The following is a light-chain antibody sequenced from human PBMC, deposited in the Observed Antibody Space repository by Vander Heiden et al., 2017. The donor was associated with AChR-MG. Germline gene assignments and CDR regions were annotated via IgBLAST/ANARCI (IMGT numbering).Light chain of an antibody. V-gene: IGLV1-40*01. J-gene: IGLJ3*02. CDR3: QSYDSSLSGVV. CDR1: SSNIGTGYD. CDR2: EDN. Sequence: QSVLTQPPSVSEAPGQRVTTSCTGSSSNIGTGYDVHWFQHLPGTAPKLLIYEDNNRPSGVPDRFSGTKSGTSASLAITGLQAEDEADYYCQSYDSSLSGVVFGGGTKLTVL.